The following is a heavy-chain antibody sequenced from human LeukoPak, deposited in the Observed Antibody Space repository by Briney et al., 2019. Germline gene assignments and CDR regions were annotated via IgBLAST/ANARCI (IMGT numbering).Heavy chain of an antibody. CDR1: GFTFSTYT. Sequence: LAGGSLGLSCVASGFTFSTYTMNWIRQAPGKGLEWVSGSIGSGGSAFYADSVKGRFSISRDTSKNTLFLHMNNLRAGDTAVYYCAGGGSPTTFYYYYYGMDVWGQGTTVTVSS. J-gene: IGHJ6*02. CDR3: AGGGSPTTFYYYYYGMDV. D-gene: IGHD1-26*01. CDR2: SIGSGGSA. V-gene: IGHV3-23*01.